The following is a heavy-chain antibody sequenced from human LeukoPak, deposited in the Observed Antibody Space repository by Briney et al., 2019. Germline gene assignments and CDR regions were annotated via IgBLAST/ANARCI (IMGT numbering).Heavy chain of an antibody. CDR1: GFTFDDYA. D-gene: IGHD6-19*01. Sequence: PGGSPRLSCAASGFTFDDYAMHWVRQAPGKGLEWVSLISWDGSYTNYADSVKARFTISRDNSKNSLYLQMNGLRAEDTAVYYCAKHYGSSRTFDYWGQGTLVTVSS. CDR3: AKHYGSSRTFDY. V-gene: IGHV3-43D*03. J-gene: IGHJ4*02. CDR2: ISWDGSYT.